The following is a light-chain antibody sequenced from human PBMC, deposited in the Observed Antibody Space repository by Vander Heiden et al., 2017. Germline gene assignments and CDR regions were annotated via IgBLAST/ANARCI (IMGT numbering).Light chain of an antibody. Sequence: DIQMTQSPSTLSASVGDRVTITCRASQSISTWLAWYQQKPGKAPNLLIYKASTLESGVPSRFSGSQSGTEFTLTISSLQPDDFATYYCQQYYNYSQTFGQGTKVEIK. CDR3: QQYYNYSQT. CDR1: QSISTW. CDR2: KAS. J-gene: IGKJ1*01. V-gene: IGKV1-5*03.